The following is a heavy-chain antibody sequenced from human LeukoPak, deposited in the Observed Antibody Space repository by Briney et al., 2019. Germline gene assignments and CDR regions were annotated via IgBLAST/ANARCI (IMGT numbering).Heavy chain of an antibody. CDR2: ISGSGGST. V-gene: IGHV3-23*01. CDR1: GFTFSSYG. J-gene: IGHJ4*02. Sequence: PGGSLRLSCAASGFTFSSYGMRWVRQAPGKGLEWVSAISGSGGSTYYADSVKGRFTISRDNAKNSLYLQMNSLRAEDTAVYYCARVKGPLYYYDSSGYYPNDYWGQGTLVTVSS. D-gene: IGHD3-22*01. CDR3: ARVKGPLYYYDSSGYYPNDY.